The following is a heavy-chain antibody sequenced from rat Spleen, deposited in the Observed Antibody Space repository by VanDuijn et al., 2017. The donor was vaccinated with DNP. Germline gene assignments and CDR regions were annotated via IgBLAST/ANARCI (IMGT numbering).Heavy chain of an antibody. CDR3: TTDFERGY. V-gene: IGHV5-20*01. Sequence: EVQLVESGGGLVQPGGSLKLSCVGSEISFDAYYMAWVRQTPTKGLEWVAYISYEGSRTYYRDSVKGRFTISRDNAKSTLYLQMNSLRSEDTATYYCTTDFERGYWGQGVMVTVSS. CDR1: EISFDAYY. D-gene: IGHD1-11*01. CDR2: ISYEGSRT. J-gene: IGHJ2*01.